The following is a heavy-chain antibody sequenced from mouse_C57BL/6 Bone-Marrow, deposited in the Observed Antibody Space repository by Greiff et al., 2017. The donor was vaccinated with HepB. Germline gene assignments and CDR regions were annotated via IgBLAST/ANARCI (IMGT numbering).Heavy chain of an antibody. Sequence: VQLQQSGAELVRPGASVKLSCTASGFNIKDDYMHWVKQRPEQGLEWIGWIDPENGDTEYASKFQGKATITADTSSNTAYLQLSSLTSEDTAVYYCTTFMITWAMDYWGQGTSVTVSS. CDR2: IDPENGDT. CDR3: TTFMITWAMDY. CDR1: GFNIKDDY. D-gene: IGHD2-4*01. V-gene: IGHV14-4*01. J-gene: IGHJ4*01.